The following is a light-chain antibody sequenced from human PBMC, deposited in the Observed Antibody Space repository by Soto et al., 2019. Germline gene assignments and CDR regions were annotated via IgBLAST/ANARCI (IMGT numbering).Light chain of an antibody. Sequence: QSALTQPRSVSGSPGQSVTISCTGTSSDVGGYSYVSWYQQYPGKAPKVIIFDVSKRPSGVPDRFSGSKSGNTASLSISGLQAEDEADYYCCSYAGTYTSYVFGTGTKLTVL. J-gene: IGLJ1*01. V-gene: IGLV2-11*01. CDR2: DVS. CDR3: CSYAGTYTSYV. CDR1: SSDVGGYSY.